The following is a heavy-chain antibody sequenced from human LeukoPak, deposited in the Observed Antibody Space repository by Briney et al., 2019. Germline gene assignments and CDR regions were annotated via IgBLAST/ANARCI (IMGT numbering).Heavy chain of an antibody. Sequence: SSVKVSCKASGGTFRSNAIGWVRQAPGQGLEWMGGIIAIFGTTNYAQRFQGRVAITADESTGTVYMELSSLISEDTAVYYCARDQYYKTSGRFDYWGQGTLVTVSS. V-gene: IGHV1-69*01. J-gene: IGHJ4*02. CDR3: ARDQYYKTSGRFDY. CDR2: IIAIFGTT. CDR1: GGTFRSNA. D-gene: IGHD3-10*01.